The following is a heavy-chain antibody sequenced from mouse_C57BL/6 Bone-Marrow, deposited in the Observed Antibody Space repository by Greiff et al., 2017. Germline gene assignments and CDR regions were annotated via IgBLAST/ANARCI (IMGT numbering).Heavy chain of an antibody. V-gene: IGHV5-4*01. J-gene: IGHJ1*03. CDR1: GFTFSSYA. D-gene: IGHD1-1*02. CDR3: ARDLGGSYGGWYFDF. CDR2: ISDGGSYT. Sequence: EVHLVESGGGLVKPGGSLKLSCAASGFTFSSYAMSWVRQTPEKRLEWVATISDGGSYTYYPDNVTGRFTISRDNAKNNLYLQMRHLKSEDTAMYDCARDLGGSYGGWYFDFWGTGTTVTVSS.